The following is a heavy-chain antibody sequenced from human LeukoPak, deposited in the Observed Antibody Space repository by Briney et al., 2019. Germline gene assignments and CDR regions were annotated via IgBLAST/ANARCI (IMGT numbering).Heavy chain of an antibody. CDR1: GFISSSYW. CDR2: INTDGFST. Sequence: TGGSLRLSRAASGFISSSYWMHWVRQPPGKGLVYIACINTDGFSTSYADSVKGRFTISRDNAKNTLYLQMNSLRAEDTAVYYCARSRTYGDYGRGLDYWGQGTLVTVSS. D-gene: IGHD4-17*01. V-gene: IGHV3-74*01. J-gene: IGHJ4*02. CDR3: ARSRTYGDYGRGLDY.